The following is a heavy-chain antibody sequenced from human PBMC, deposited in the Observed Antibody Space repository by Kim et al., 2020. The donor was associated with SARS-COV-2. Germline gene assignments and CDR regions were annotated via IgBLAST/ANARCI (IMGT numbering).Heavy chain of an antibody. CDR2: SP. CDR3: ARVFRGGNDY. V-gene: IGHV4-59*01. Sequence: SPNSNPPLRSRVTISVDTSKNQCSLKLSSVTAADTAVYYCARVFRGGNDYWGQGTLVTVSS. J-gene: IGHJ4*02. D-gene: IGHD3-16*01.